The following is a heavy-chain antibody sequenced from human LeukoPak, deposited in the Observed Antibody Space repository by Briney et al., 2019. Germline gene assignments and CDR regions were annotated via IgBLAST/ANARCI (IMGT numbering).Heavy chain of an antibody. CDR3: ARDLLHYGSGIDY. D-gene: IGHD3-10*01. J-gene: IGHJ4*02. Sequence: PSETLSLTCTVSGGSSSSSRYYWGWIRQPAGKGLEWIGRIYTSGSTNYNPSLKSRVTISVDTSKNQFSLELSSVTAADTAVYYCARDLLHYGSGIDYWGQGTLVTVSS. CDR2: IYTSGST. CDR1: GGSSSSSRYY. V-gene: IGHV4-61*02.